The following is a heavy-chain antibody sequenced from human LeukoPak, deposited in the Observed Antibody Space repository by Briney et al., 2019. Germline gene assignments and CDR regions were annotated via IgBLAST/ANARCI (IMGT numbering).Heavy chain of an antibody. V-gene: IGHV4-61*02. CDR1: GGSISSGSYY. Sequence: SETLSLTCTVSGGSISSGSYYWSWIRQPAGKGLEWIGRIYTSGSTNYNPSLKSRVTISVDTSKNQFSLKLSSVTSADTAVYYCARGYCSSTSCFGDYWGQGTLVTVSS. CDR3: ARGYCSSTSCFGDY. J-gene: IGHJ4*02. D-gene: IGHD2-2*01. CDR2: IYTSGST.